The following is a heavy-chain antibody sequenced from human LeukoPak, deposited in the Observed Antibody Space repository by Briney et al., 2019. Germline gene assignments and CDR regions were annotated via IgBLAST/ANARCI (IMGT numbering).Heavy chain of an antibody. CDR1: GFTFSSYG. J-gene: IGHJ4*02. Sequence: GSLRLSCAASGFTFSSYGMSWVRQAPGKGLEWVSALSGSGGSTYYADSVKGRFTVSRDNSKNTVYLQMNSLRVEDTALYYCAKEPSHSSGYWDSWGQGTLVTVSS. CDR2: LSGSGGST. D-gene: IGHD3-22*01. CDR3: AKEPSHSSGYWDS. V-gene: IGHV3-23*01.